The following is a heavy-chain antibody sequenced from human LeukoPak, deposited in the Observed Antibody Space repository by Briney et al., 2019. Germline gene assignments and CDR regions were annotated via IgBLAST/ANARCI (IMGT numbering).Heavy chain of an antibody. CDR2: ISYDGGNK. D-gene: IGHD2-21*02. Sequence: PGGSLRLSCAASGFTFSSYGMHWVRQAPGKGLEWVAVISYDGGNKYYADSVKGRFTISRDNSKNTLYLQMNSLRAEDTAVYYCAKDLGDAVTADSGYFQHWGQGTLITDCS. J-gene: IGHJ1*01. CDR1: GFTFSSYG. CDR3: AKDLGDAVTADSGYFQH. V-gene: IGHV3-30*18.